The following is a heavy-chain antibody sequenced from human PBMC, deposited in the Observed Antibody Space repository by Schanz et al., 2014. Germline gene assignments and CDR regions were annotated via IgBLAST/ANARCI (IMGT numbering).Heavy chain of an antibody. V-gene: IGHV3-11*06. D-gene: IGHD1-26*01. Sequence: VQLLESGGGLVQPGGSLRLSCAASGFSFSDYYMSWIRQAPGKGLEWISFINTGSNYINYADSVKGRFTISRDNSKTTVYLQMNSLRAEYTGLYVCARGGSGSHYRLDYWGQGTLVTVSS. J-gene: IGHJ4*02. CDR1: GFSFSDYY. CDR2: INTGSNYI. CDR3: ARGGSGSHYRLDY.